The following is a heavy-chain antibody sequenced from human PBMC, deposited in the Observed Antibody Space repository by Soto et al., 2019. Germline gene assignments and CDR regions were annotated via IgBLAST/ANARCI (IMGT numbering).Heavy chain of an antibody. V-gene: IGHV3-74*01. CDR3: ARGRPYGLDV. CDR2: IDSDGSST. J-gene: IGHJ6*02. CDR1: GFTFGSYW. Sequence: EVQLVESGGDLVQPGGSLRVSCAASGFTFGSYWMNWVRQAPGKGLVWVSRIDSDGSSTTYADSVKVRFTTSRDNAKNTLYLQMSSLRVEDTAVYYCARGRPYGLDVWGQGTTVTVSS.